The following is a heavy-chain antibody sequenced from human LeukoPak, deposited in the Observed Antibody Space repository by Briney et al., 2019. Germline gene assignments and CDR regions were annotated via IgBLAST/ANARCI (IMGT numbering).Heavy chain of an antibody. CDR3: ARSVYGDYVLPHQGHFGY. CDR1: GGSIISSTYY. CDR2: IYYSGST. D-gene: IGHD4-17*01. Sequence: SETLSLTCSVSGGSIISSTYYWGWIRQPPGKGLEWIGSIYYSGSTYYNPSLRSRVTISIDTSKNQFSLKVSSVTAADTAVYHCARSVYGDYVLPHQGHFGYWGQGTLVTVSS. V-gene: IGHV4-39*01. J-gene: IGHJ4*02.